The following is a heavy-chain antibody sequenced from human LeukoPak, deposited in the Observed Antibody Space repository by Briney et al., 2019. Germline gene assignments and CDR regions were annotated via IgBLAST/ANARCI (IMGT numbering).Heavy chain of an antibody. CDR2: IYHSGST. D-gene: IGHD1-26*01. CDR1: GYSISSGYY. Sequence: SETLSLTCTVSGYSISSGYYWGWIRQPPGKGLEWIGSIYHSGSTYYNPSLKSRVTISVDTSKNQFSLKLSSVTAADTAVYYCARESPPSGSYSPWFDPWGRGTLVTVSS. J-gene: IGHJ5*02. V-gene: IGHV4-38-2*02. CDR3: ARESPPSGSYSPWFDP.